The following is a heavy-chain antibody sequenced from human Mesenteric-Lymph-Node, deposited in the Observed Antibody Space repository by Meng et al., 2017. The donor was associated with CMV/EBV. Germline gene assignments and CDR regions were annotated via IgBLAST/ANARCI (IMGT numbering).Heavy chain of an antibody. Sequence: LSLTCAASGFTFSSYSMNWVRQAPGKGLEWVSSISSSSSYIYYADSVKGRFTISRDNAKNSLYLQMNSLRAEDTAVYYCARDLSIAAGAGWFDPWGQGTLVTVSS. CDR3: ARDLSIAAGAGWFDP. CDR2: ISSSSSYI. J-gene: IGHJ5*02. CDR1: GFTFSSYS. V-gene: IGHV3-21*01. D-gene: IGHD6-6*01.